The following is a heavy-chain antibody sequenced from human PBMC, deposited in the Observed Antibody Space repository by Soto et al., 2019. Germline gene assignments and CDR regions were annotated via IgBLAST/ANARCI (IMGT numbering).Heavy chain of an antibody. CDR2: ISAYIGNT. CDR1: GYTFTSYG. D-gene: IGHD5-12*01. J-gene: IGHJ4*02. V-gene: IGHV1-18*01. Sequence: QVQLVQSGAEVKKPGASVKVSCKASGYTFTSYGISWVRQAPGQGLEWIGWISAYIGNTNYAQKLQGRVAMTTDTSTSTAYMGLRSLRSDDTAVYYCARGSVATITGGFDYWVQGTLVTVSS. CDR3: ARGSVATITGGFDY.